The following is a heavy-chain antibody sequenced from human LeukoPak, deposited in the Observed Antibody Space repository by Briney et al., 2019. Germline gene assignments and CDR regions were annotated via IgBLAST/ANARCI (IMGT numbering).Heavy chain of an antibody. CDR1: GGSISSSSYY. D-gene: IGHD2-2*01. Sequence: PSETLSLTCTVSGGSISSSSYYWGWIRPPPGKWLEWIGSIYYSGSTYYNPFLKSRVTISVDTSKTQFSLKLSSLTAADTAVYYCARLDPLRYCSSTSCYGRGDLDYWGQGALVTVSS. CDR2: IYYSGST. J-gene: IGHJ4*02. V-gene: IGHV4-39*01. CDR3: ARLDPLRYCSSTSCYGRGDLDY.